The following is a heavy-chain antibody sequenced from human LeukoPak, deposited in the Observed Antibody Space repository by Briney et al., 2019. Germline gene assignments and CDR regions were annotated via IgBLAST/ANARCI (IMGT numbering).Heavy chain of an antibody. V-gene: IGHV4-59*01. CDR2: IYYSGST. J-gene: IGHJ4*02. CDR1: GGSFSGYY. D-gene: IGHD5-18*01. CDR3: ARGRGYSYGRFDY. Sequence: SETLSLTCAVYGGSFSGYYWSWIRQPPGKGLEWIGYIYYSGSTNYNPSLKSRVTISVDTSKNQFSLKLSSVTAADTAVYYCARGRGYSYGRFDYWGQGTLVTVSS.